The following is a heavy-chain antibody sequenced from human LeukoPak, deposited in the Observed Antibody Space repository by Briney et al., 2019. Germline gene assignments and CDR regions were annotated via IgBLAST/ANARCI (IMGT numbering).Heavy chain of an antibody. V-gene: IGHV4-34*01. J-gene: IGHJ4*02. CDR3: ARHGDYYGSGSRY. CDR2: INHSGST. CDR1: GGSFSGYY. D-gene: IGHD3-10*01. Sequence: SETLSLTCAVYGGSFSGYYWSWIRQPPGKGLEWIGEINHSGSTNYNPSLRSRVTISVDTSKNQFSLKLSSVTAADTAVYYCARHGDYYGSGSRYWGQGTLVTVSS.